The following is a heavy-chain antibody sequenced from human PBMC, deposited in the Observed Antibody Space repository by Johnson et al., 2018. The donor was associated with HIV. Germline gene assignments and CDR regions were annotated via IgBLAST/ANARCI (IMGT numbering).Heavy chain of an antibody. CDR2: ISYDGSNK. J-gene: IGHJ3*02. V-gene: IGHV3-30-3*01. CDR3: ARGKRDECYPAFDI. D-gene: IGHD2-15*01. Sequence: QVQLVESGGGVVQPGRSLRLSCAASGFTFSSYAMHWVRQAPGKGLEWVAVISYDGSNKYYADSVKGRFTISRDNSKNTLYLQMNSLRAEDTAVYYCARGKRDECYPAFDIWGQGTMVIVSS. CDR1: GFTFSSYA.